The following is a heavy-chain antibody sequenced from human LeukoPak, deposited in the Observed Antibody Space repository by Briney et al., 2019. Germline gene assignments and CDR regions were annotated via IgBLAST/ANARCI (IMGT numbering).Heavy chain of an antibody. CDR2: INAGNGNT. Sequence: ASVKVSCKASGYTFTSYAMHWVRQAPGQRLEWMGWINAGNGNTKYSQKFQGRVTITRDTSASTAYMELSSLRSEDTAVYYCARVRIFGVVMGPFDYWGQGTLVTVSS. CDR1: GYTFTSYA. D-gene: IGHD3-3*01. CDR3: ARVRIFGVVMGPFDY. V-gene: IGHV1-3*01. J-gene: IGHJ4*02.